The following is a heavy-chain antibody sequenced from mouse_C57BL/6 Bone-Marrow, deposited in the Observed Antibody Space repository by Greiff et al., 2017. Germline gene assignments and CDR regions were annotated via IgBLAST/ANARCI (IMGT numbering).Heavy chain of an antibody. CDR1: GYTFTSYW. CDR3: ARRGAVVAHFDV. V-gene: IGHV1-52*01. CDR2: IDPSDSET. Sequence: VQLQQPGPELVRPGSSVKLSCKASGYTFTSYWMHWVKQRPIKGLEWIGNIDPSDSETHYNQKFKDKATLTVDNAASTAFMKLSSLTSEDSAVDYGARRGAVVAHFDVWGTGTTVTVSS. J-gene: IGHJ1*03. D-gene: IGHD1-1*01.